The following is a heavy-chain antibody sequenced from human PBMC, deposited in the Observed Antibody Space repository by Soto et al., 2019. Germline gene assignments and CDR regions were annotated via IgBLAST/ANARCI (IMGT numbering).Heavy chain of an antibody. J-gene: IGHJ4*02. V-gene: IGHV3-23*01. D-gene: IGHD6-19*01. CDR1: GFTFINYA. Sequence: GGSLRLSCAASGFTFINYAMTWVRQAPGKGLEWVSTISGSGATTYYVDSVKGRFTISRDNSKNTLYLQMNSLSADDTAVYYCARASSGATYAHFDYWGQGTLVTVSS. CDR3: ARASSGATYAHFDY. CDR2: ISGSGATT.